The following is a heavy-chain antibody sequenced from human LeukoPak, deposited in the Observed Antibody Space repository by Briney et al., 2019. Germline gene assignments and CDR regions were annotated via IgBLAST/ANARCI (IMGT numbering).Heavy chain of an antibody. V-gene: IGHV3-23*01. CDR3: AKDRHYESNVLGY. J-gene: IGHJ4*02. D-gene: IGHD3-22*01. Sequence: PGGSLRLSCAASGFTFSSYAMSWVRQAPGKGLEWVSAISGSGGSTYYADSVKGRFTISRDNSKSTLCLQMNSLRAEDTAVYYCAKDRHYESNVLGYWGQGTLVTVSS. CDR2: ISGSGGST. CDR1: GFTFSSYA.